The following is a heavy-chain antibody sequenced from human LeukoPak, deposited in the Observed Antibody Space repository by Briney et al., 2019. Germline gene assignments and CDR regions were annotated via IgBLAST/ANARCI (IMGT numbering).Heavy chain of an antibody. J-gene: IGHJ2*01. V-gene: IGHV3-30*18. CDR3: AKTERYFDL. CDR1: GFTFSSYG. CDR2: ISYDGSNK. Sequence: PGGSLRLSCAASGFTFSSYGMHWVRQAPGKGLEWVAVISYDGSNKYYADSVKGRFTISRDNSKNTLYLQMNSLRAEDTAVYYCAKTERYFDLWGRGTLVTVSS.